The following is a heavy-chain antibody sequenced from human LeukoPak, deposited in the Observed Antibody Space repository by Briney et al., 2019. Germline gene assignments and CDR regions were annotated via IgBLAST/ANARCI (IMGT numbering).Heavy chain of an antibody. V-gene: IGHV4-34*01. CDR3: ARSVSYYRNLEYFQH. Sequence: PSETLSLTCAVYGGSFSGYYWSWIRQPPGKGLEWIGEINHSGSTNYNPSLKSRVTISVDPSKNQFSLKLSSVTAADTAVYYCARSVSYYRNLEYFQHWGQGTLVTVSS. CDR1: GGSFSGYY. CDR2: INHSGST. J-gene: IGHJ1*01. D-gene: IGHD4-11*01.